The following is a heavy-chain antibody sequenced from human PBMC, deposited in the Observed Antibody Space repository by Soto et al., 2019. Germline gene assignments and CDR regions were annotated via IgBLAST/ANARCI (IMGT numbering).Heavy chain of an antibody. CDR2: IRSRDSGYAT. D-gene: IGHD6-6*01. J-gene: IGHJ4*02. Sequence: EVQLVESGGGLVHPGGSLKLSCAVSGFTFSGSVMHWVRQAPGKGLEWLGRIRSRDSGYATSYAESVKGRVTISRDDSKNTAYLQVTSLKIEDTALYYCTTYGNSSKGFDYWGQGTLVTVSS. CDR1: GFTFSGSV. V-gene: IGHV3-73*01. CDR3: TTYGNSSKGFDY.